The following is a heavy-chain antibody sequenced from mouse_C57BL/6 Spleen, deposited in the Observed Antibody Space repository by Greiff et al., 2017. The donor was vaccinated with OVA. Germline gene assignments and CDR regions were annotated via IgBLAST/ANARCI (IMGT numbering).Heavy chain of an antibody. CDR2: IDPENGDT. Sequence: VQLKQSGAELVRPGASVKLSCTASGFNIKDDYMHWVKQRPEQGLEWIGWIDPENGDTEYASKFQGKATITADTSSNTAYLQLSSLTSEDTAVYYCTTSFTTVVAEGYFDVWGTGTTVTVSS. CDR1: GFNIKDDY. V-gene: IGHV14-4*01. J-gene: IGHJ1*03. D-gene: IGHD1-1*01. CDR3: TTSFTTVVAEGYFDV.